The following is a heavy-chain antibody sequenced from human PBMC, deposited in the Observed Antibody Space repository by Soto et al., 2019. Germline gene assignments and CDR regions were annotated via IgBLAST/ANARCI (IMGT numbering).Heavy chain of an antibody. J-gene: IGHJ6*02. V-gene: IGHV3-30*18. CDR2: ISYDGSNK. CDR1: GFTFSSYG. CDR3: AKDQTLHSVPDYYDSSGHNYYYYGMDV. D-gene: IGHD3-22*01. Sequence: GGSLRLSCAASGFTFSSYGMHWVRQAPGKGLEWVAVISYDGSNKYYADSVKGRFTISRDNSKNTLYLQMNSLRAEDTAVYYCAKDQTLHSVPDYYDSSGHNYYYYGMDVWGQGTTVTVSS.